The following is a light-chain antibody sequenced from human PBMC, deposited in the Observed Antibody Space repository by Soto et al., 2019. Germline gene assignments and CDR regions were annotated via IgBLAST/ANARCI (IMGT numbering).Light chain of an antibody. CDR2: RAS. Sequence: EIVMTQSPATLSVSQGERATLSCRASQSLSGNLAWYQQKPGQAPRLLISRASTRATGIPARFSGSGSGTEFTLTISSLQSEDFAFYYCQQYNDWPSFGQGTKVEIK. CDR1: QSLSGN. V-gene: IGKV3-15*01. J-gene: IGKJ1*01. CDR3: QQYNDWPS.